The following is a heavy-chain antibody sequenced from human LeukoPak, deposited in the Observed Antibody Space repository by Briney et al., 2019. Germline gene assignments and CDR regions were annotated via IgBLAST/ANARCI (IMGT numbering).Heavy chain of an antibody. CDR3: GRDGYNWDAFDI. D-gene: IGHD5-24*01. CDR2: IYYSGST. Sequence: SETLSLTCTVSGGSVSSGSYYWSWIRQPPGEGLEWIGYIYYSGSTNYNPSLKSRVTISVDTSKNQFSLKLSSVTAADTAVYYCGRDGYNWDAFDIWGQGTMVTVSS. V-gene: IGHV4-61*01. J-gene: IGHJ3*02. CDR1: GGSVSSGSYY.